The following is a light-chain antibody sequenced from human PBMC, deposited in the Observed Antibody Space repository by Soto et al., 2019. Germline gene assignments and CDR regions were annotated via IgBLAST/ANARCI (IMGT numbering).Light chain of an antibody. CDR3: QHYNNWLGT. Sequence: EIVVTQSPAILSLSPGERATLSCRASQNIISNLAWYQQKLGQAPRLLIYGASTRATGIPARFSGSGSGTEFTLNISSLQSEDFAVYYCQHYNNWLGTFGGGTKVDSK. CDR2: GAS. CDR1: QNIISN. V-gene: IGKV3-15*01. J-gene: IGKJ4*01.